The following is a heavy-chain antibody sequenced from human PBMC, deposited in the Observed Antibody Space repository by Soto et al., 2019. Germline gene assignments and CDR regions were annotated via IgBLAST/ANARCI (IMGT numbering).Heavy chain of an antibody. CDR1: GFTFSSNA. J-gene: IGHJ6*02. CDR2: ISEGGGKT. CDR3: ARDLVGLLTGGDGMDV. Sequence: EVQLLESGGGLVQPGGSLRLSCAASGFTFSSNAMSWVRQAPGKGLEWISAISEGGGKTYYADSVKGRFTISRDNAKNSLYLQMNSLRAEDTAVYYCARDLVGLLTGGDGMDVWGQGTTVTVSS. D-gene: IGHD3-9*01. V-gene: IGHV3-23*01.